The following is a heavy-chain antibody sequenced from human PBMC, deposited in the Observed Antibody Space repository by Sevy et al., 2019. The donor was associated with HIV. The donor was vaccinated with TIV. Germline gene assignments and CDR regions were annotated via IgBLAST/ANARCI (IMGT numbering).Heavy chain of an antibody. CDR2: IYYSGST. Sequence: SETLSLTCTVSGGSISSSSYYWGWIRQPPGKGLEWIGSIYYSGSTYYNPSLKSRVTISVDTSKNQFSLKLSPVTAADTAVYYCARHSPTAYYDFWSGYYSGAYYYYYGMDVWGQGTTVTVSS. J-gene: IGHJ6*02. D-gene: IGHD3-3*01. V-gene: IGHV4-39*01. CDR1: GGSISSSSYY. CDR3: ARHSPTAYYDFWSGYYSGAYYYYYGMDV.